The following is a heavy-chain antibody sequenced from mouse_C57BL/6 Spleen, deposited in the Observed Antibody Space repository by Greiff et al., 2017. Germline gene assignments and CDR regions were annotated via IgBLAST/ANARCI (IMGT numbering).Heavy chain of an antibody. CDR2: ISNLAYSI. D-gene: IGHD1-1*01. CDR1: GFTFSDYG. J-gene: IGHJ1*03. CDR3: ARQGYYGSSYDWYFDV. Sequence: DVKLVESGGGLVQPGGPLKLSCAASGFTFSDYGMAWVRQAPRKGPEWVAFISNLAYSIYYADTVTGRFTISRENAKNTLYLEMSSLRSEDTAMYYCARQGYYGSSYDWYFDVWGTGTTVTVSS. V-gene: IGHV5-15*01.